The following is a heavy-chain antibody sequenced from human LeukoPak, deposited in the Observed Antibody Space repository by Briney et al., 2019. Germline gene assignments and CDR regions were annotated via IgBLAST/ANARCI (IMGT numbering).Heavy chain of an antibody. D-gene: IGHD6-19*01. J-gene: IGHJ4*02. CDR2: MNPNSGNT. Sequence: GASVKVSCKASGYTFTSYDINWVRQATGQGLEWMGWMNPNSGNTGYAQKFQGRVTMTRNTSISTAYMELSSLRSEDTAVYYCARVPIAEAFMGRYYFDYWGQGTLVTVSS. CDR3: ARVPIAEAFMGRYYFDY. CDR1: GYTFTSYD. V-gene: IGHV1-8*01.